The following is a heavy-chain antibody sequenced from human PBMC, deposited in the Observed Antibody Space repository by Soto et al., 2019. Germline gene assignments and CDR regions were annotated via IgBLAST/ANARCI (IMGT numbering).Heavy chain of an antibody. CDR2: INAGNGNT. Sequence: ASVKVSCKASGYTFTSYAMHWVRQAPGQRLEWLGWINAGNGNTKYSQNFQGRVTMTRDTSTSTVYMELSSLRSEDTAVYYCARDQNQDIVLVPAAMATFDYWGQGTLVTVSS. CDR3: ARDQNQDIVLVPAAMATFDY. CDR1: GYTFTSYA. D-gene: IGHD2-2*01. V-gene: IGHV1-3*01. J-gene: IGHJ4*02.